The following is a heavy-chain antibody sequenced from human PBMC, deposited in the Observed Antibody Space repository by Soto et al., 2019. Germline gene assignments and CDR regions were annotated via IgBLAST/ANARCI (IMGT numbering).Heavy chain of an antibody. V-gene: IGHV3-30-3*01. J-gene: IGHJ6*02. CDR3: ARDSSSGLFLDYYYGMDV. D-gene: IGHD6-6*01. CDR2: ISYDGSNK. Sequence: LRLSCAASGFTLSSYAMHWVRQAPGKGLEWVAVISYDGSNKYYADSVKGRFTISRDNSENTLYLQMNSLRAEDTAVYYCARDSSSGLFLDYYYGMDVWGQGTTVTVSS. CDR1: GFTLSSYA.